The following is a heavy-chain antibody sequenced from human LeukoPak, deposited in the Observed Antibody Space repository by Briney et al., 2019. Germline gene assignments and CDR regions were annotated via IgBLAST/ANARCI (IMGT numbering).Heavy chain of an antibody. D-gene: IGHD6-19*01. Sequence: GGSLRLSCAASGFTVSSNYMSWVREPAGKGLEWVSVLYSGGATFYADSVKGRFTISRDTSKNTLYLQMNDLRADDTAVYYCTKLKGWYGEGFFDYWGQGTLVTVSS. CDR1: GFTVSSNY. V-gene: IGHV3-53*01. CDR3: TKLKGWYGEGFFDY. CDR2: LYSGGAT. J-gene: IGHJ4*02.